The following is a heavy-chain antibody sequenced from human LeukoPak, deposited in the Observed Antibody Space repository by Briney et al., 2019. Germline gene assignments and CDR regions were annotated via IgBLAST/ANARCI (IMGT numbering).Heavy chain of an antibody. D-gene: IGHD4-17*01. CDR1: GFNSGDYG. CDR3: TRADGDYDHRFFDY. J-gene: IGHJ4*02. Sequence: GGSLRPSCTASGFNSGDYGLSWVRQAPGKGLEWIGFIRRRANDGTTEYAASVKGRFTISRDDSKSIAYLQMNGLQTEDTGLYYCTRADGDYDHRFFDYWGQGTQVIVSS. V-gene: IGHV3-49*04. CDR2: IRRRANDGTT.